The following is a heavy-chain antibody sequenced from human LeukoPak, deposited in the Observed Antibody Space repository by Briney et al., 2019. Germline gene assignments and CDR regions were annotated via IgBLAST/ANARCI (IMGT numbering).Heavy chain of an antibody. D-gene: IGHD6-6*01. CDR1: GYTFTSYY. CDR2: INPSGGST. J-gene: IGHJ5*01. CDR3: AIDFGRGSSTIWFDS. V-gene: IGHV1-46*01. Sequence: ASVKVSCKASGYTFTSYYMHWVRQAPGQGLEWMGIINPSGGSTSYAQKFQGRVTMTRDMSTSTVYMELSRLRSEDTAVYYCAIDFGRGSSTIWFDSWCQGTRVTVSS.